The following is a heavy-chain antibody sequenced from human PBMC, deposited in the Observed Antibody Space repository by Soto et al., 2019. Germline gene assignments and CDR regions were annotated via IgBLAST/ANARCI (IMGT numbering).Heavy chain of an antibody. CDR2: FHDGTI. D-gene: IGHD4-17*01. J-gene: IGHJ4*02. CDR3: ARDSRTTTVVKE. CDR1: GLSVSSPY. V-gene: IGHV3-66*01. Sequence: PGGSLRLSCAVSGLSVSSPYMSWVRQAPGKGLEWVSVFHDGTIYYADSVKGRFIISRDNSKNTMYLQMNSLRAEDTAVYYCARDSRTTTVVKEWGQGTLVTVSS.